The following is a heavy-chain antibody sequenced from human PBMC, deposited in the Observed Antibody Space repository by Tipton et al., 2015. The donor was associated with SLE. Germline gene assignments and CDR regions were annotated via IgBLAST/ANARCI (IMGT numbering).Heavy chain of an antibody. CDR1: GGSFNNNY. Sequence: GLVKPSETLSLSCAVYGGSFNNNYWSWIRQPPGKGPEWIGEINRSGSTYYNPSLKGRVSISVDTSNNQFSLEVTSVTAADTAVYYCARARWMRAPPSHFHYSMDVWGKGTSVIVTS. CDR3: ARARWMRAPPSHFHYSMDV. J-gene: IGHJ6*03. V-gene: IGHV4-34*01. D-gene: IGHD4-23*01. CDR2: INRSGST.